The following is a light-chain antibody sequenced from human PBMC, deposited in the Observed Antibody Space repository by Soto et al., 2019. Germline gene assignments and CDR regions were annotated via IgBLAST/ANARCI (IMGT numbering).Light chain of an antibody. Sequence: SSELTQPPSVSVAPGETARISCGGTNVGSRSVHWYQQKPGQAPFLVIYYDSDRPSGIPERFSGSNSGNTATLIISRVEAGDEADYYCQVWEATGDQVVFGRGTKLTVL. CDR1: NVGSRS. CDR3: QVWEATGDQVV. CDR2: YDS. V-gene: IGLV3-21*01. J-gene: IGLJ2*01.